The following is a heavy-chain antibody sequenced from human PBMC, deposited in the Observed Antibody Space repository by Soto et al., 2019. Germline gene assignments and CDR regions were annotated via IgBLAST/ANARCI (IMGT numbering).Heavy chain of an antibody. CDR1: GFSFDDYA. CDR3: AKAAGRNYYGSLGYMVV. D-gene: IGHD3-10*01. CDR2: ISYNSANT. J-gene: IGHJ6*03. V-gene: IGHV3-9*01. Sequence: EVQLVESGGGLAQTGTSLRLSCAASGFSFDDYAMHWVRQGPGKGLEWVSGISYNSANTGNADSVKGRFTISRDNAKKSLYLEMNSLRPEDTALYYCAKAAGRNYYGSLGYMVVWGKGTTVTVSS.